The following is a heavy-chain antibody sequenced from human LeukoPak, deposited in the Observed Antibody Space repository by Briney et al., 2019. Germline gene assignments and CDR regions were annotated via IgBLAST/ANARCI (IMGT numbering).Heavy chain of an antibody. CDR1: GFTFSNYY. J-gene: IGHJ5*02. CDR3: AREGYSSGWSTHGWFDP. CDR2: ISSSSSYT. V-gene: IGHV3-11*06. D-gene: IGHD6-19*01. Sequence: PGGSLRLSCAASGFTFSNYYMSWIRQAPAKGLQGGSYISSSSSYTNYADSLKGRFTISRDNAKNSLYLQMNSLRAEDTAVYYCAREGYSSGWSTHGWFDPWGQGTLVTVSS.